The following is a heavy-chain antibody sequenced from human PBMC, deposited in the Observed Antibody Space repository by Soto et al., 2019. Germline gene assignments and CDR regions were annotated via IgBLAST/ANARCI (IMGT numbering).Heavy chain of an antibody. Sequence: GGSLRLSCVGSGFTFSTYSINWVRQAPGKGLEWVSSISSSSSYIYYADSVKGRFTISRDNAKNSLYLQMNSLRAEDTAVYYCARARGGMYYDFWSGYSPYYGMDVWGQGTTVTVSS. J-gene: IGHJ6*02. V-gene: IGHV3-21*01. CDR3: ARARGGMYYDFWSGYSPYYGMDV. CDR2: ISSSSSYI. D-gene: IGHD3-3*01. CDR1: GFTFSTYS.